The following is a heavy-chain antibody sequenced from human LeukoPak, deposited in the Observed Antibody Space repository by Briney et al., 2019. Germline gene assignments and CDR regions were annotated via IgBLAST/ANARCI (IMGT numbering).Heavy chain of an antibody. V-gene: IGHV3-7*01. CDR3: AIHYLEWLLERPYFDY. Sequence: GGSLRLSCAASAFTFSSYWMSWVRQAPGKGLEWVANIKQDGSEKYYVDSVKGRFTISRDNAKNSLYLQMNSLRAEDTAVYYCAIHYLEWLLERPYFDYWGQGTLVTVSS. J-gene: IGHJ4*02. D-gene: IGHD3-3*01. CDR2: IKQDGSEK. CDR1: AFTFSSYW.